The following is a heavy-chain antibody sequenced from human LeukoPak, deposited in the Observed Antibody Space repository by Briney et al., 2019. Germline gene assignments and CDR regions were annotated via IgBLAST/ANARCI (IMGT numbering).Heavy chain of an antibody. CDR2: MHPGNGNT. CDR1: GYRFISNY. J-gene: IGHJ4*02. D-gene: IGHD2-21*02. CDR3: AREGSYCVGGDCYSFDF. Sequence: ASVKVSCKASGYRFISNYIQWVRQAPGLGPEWMGWMHPGNGNTRYAEKFQGRVTMTRDTSINTAYMDLSSLGSDDPAVYYCAREGSYCVGGDCYSFDFWGQGTLVTVSS. V-gene: IGHV1-2*02.